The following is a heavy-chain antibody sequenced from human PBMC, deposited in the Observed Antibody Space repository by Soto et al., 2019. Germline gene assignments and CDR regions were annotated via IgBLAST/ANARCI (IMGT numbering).Heavy chain of an antibody. V-gene: IGHV3-30-3*01. Sequence: PGGSLRLSCAASGFTFSSYAMHWVRQAPGKGLEWVAVISYDGSNKYYADSVKGRFTISRDNSKNTLYLQMNSLRAEETAVYYCATELVVPYYYYGMDVWGQGTTVT. D-gene: IGHD2-15*01. CDR3: ATELVVPYYYYGMDV. J-gene: IGHJ6*02. CDR1: GFTFSSYA. CDR2: ISYDGSNK.